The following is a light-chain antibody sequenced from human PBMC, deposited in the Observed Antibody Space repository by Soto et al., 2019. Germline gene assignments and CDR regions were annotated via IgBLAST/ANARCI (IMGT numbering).Light chain of an antibody. CDR1: QSVSSNN. CDR2: GAS. J-gene: IGKJ3*01. V-gene: IGKV3-20*01. CDR3: QQYGNSPFT. Sequence: EIVLTQSPGTLSLSPGERATLSCRASQSVSSNNLAWYQQKPGQAPRLLIYGASRRATDIPARVSGSGSGTDFTLTITRLEPEDFAVYYCQQYGNSPFTFGPGTKVDIK.